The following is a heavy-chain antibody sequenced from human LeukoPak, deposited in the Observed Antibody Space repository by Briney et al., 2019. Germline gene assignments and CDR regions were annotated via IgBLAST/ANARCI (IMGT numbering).Heavy chain of an antibody. D-gene: IGHD2-15*01. CDR3: ARDSSSGGIRKFDY. CDR2: MNPNSGNT. Sequence: ASVKVSCKASGYTFTSYDINWVRQATGQGLEWMGWMNPNSGNTGYAQKFQGRVTMTRNTSISTAYMELSSLRSDDTAVYYCARDSSSGGIRKFDYWGQGTLVTVSS. V-gene: IGHV1-8*01. J-gene: IGHJ4*02. CDR1: GYTFTSYD.